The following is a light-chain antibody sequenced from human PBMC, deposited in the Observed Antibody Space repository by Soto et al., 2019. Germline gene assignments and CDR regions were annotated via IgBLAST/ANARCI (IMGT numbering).Light chain of an antibody. CDR1: QDVSQW. Sequence: DIHMTQSPSTLSASVGDRVTITCRASQDVSQWLAWYQQKPGRAPKLLIYKASSLENGVPPRFSGRGSGTEFTLTIRDLQPDDFATYYCQQYNSYWTFGQGTKVEIK. V-gene: IGKV1-5*03. CDR3: QQYNSYWT. CDR2: KAS. J-gene: IGKJ1*01.